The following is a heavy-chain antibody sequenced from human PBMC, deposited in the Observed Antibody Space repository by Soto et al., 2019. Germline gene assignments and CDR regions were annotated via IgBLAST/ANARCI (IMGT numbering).Heavy chain of an antibody. D-gene: IGHD3-9*01. CDR3: ARGFDILTFGFCLDY. CDR1: GGSMSSSSYY. J-gene: IGHJ4*02. V-gene: IGHV4-39*01. Sequence: SETLSLTXTVSGGSMSSSSYYWGWIRQPPGKGLEWIANMYFSGFYSGSTSYNPSLKSRVTISVDTSKNQFSLQVSSVTAADTAVYYCARGFDILTFGFCLDYWGQGTLVTVSS. CDR2: MYFSGFYSGST.